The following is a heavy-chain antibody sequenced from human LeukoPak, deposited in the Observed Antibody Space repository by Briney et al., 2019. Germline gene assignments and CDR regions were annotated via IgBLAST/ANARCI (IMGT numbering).Heavy chain of an antibody. CDR3: ARAYCSGGSCYFSAFDI. Sequence: ASVTVSCKASGYTSTSYAMNWVRQAPGQGLEWMGWINTNTGNPTYAQGFTGRFVFSLDTSVSTAYLQISSLKAEDTAVYYCARAYCSGGSCYFSAFDIWGQGTMVTVSS. CDR2: INTNTGNP. V-gene: IGHV7-4-1*02. CDR1: GYTSTSYA. D-gene: IGHD2-15*01. J-gene: IGHJ3*02.